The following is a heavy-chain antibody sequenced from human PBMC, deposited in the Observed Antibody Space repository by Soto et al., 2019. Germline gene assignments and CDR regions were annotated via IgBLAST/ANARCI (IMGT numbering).Heavy chain of an antibody. J-gene: IGHJ6*02. CDR3: ARDQGYSSSYYYYGMDV. Sequence: GGSLRLSCAASGFTFSSYGMHWVRQAPGKGLEWVAVISYDGSNKYYADSVKGRFTISRDNSKNTLYLQMNSLRAEDTAVYYCARDQGYSSSYYYYGMDVWGQGTTVTVSS. V-gene: IGHV3-30*03. CDR1: GFTFSSYG. CDR2: ISYDGSNK. D-gene: IGHD6-13*01.